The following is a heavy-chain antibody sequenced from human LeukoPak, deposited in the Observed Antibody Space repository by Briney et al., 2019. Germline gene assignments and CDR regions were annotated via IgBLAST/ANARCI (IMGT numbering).Heavy chain of an antibody. Sequence: SSETLSLTCTVSGGSISSYYWSWIRQPPGKGLEWIGYIYYSGSTNYNPSLKSRVTISVDTSKNQFSLKLSSVTAADTAVYYCATGRGYSYGYGYWGQGTLVTVSS. D-gene: IGHD5-18*01. CDR3: ATGRGYSYGYGY. CDR1: GGSISSYY. J-gene: IGHJ4*02. V-gene: IGHV4-59*12. CDR2: IYYSGST.